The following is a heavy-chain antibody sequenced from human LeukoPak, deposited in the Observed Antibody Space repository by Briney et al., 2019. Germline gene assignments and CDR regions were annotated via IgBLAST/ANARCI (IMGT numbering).Heavy chain of an antibody. CDR1: GFTFSNYW. J-gene: IGHJ1*01. V-gene: IGHV3-74*01. D-gene: IGHD4-11*01. CDR2: INTDGSST. CDR3: VSDYRNNTLFHH. Sequence: GGSLRLSCEVSGFTFSNYWMHWVRQAPGKGLVWVSRINTDGSSTTNADSVKGRFTISRDNAKNTLFLQMNSLRAEDTAVYYCVSDYRNNTLFHHWGQGTLVTVSS.